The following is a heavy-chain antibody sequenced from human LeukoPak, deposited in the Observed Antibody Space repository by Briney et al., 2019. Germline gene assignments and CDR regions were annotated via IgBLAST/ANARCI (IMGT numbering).Heavy chain of an antibody. D-gene: IGHD3-10*01. V-gene: IGHV4-4*09. J-gene: IGHJ3*02. Sequence: SETLSLTCTVSGGSITDHFWGWIRHTPGMGLEWIGHIYGSPTYNPSLKSRVTISDDTSENQIFLQMTSVTAADTAIYYCARRFRTSASGILHHDAYDIWGPGTEVIVSS. CDR2: IYGSP. CDR3: ARRFRTSASGILHHDAYDI. CDR1: GGSITDHF.